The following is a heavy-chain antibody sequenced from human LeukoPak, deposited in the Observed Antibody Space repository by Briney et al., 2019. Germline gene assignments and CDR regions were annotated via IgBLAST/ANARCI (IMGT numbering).Heavy chain of an antibody. CDR3: ASFDSSGWHYFDY. J-gene: IGHJ4*02. D-gene: IGHD6-19*01. V-gene: IGHV3-21*01. CDR2: ISSRSGYI. Sequence: GGSLRLSCAASGFTFSSYSMSWVRQAPGKGLEWVSSISSRSGYIHYGDSVKGRFTISRDNAKNSLYLQMNTLRAEDTAVYYCASFDSSGWHYFDYWGQGTLVTVSA. CDR1: GFTFSSYS.